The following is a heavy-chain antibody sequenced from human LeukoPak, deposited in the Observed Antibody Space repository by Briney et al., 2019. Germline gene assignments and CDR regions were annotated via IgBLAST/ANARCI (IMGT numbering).Heavy chain of an antibody. CDR2: IGIRGDT. CDR3: ARGGIQVSGIDEFDY. D-gene: IGHD6-19*01. CDR1: GFTFIDYD. V-gene: IGHV3-13*01. J-gene: IGHJ4*02. Sequence: GGSLRLSCAASGFTFIDYDMHWVRQVIGKGLEWVAAIGIRGDTHYSGSVKGRFTISRENAESSLYLQMNSLRAEDTAVYYCARGGIQVSGIDEFDYWGQGTLVTVSS.